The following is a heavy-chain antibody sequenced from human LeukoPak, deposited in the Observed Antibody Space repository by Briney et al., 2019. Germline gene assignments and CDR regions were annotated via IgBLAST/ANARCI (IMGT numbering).Heavy chain of an antibody. Sequence: QPGGSLRLSCAASGFTFSSYWMHWVRQAPGKGLVWVSRIKSDGRSTSYADSVKGRFTISRDNAKNTLYLQMNSLRAEDTAVYYCAKIFRYSGSYSDYWGQGTLVTVSS. CDR2: IKSDGRST. J-gene: IGHJ4*02. CDR3: AKIFRYSGSYSDY. D-gene: IGHD1-26*01. V-gene: IGHV3-74*01. CDR1: GFTFSSYW.